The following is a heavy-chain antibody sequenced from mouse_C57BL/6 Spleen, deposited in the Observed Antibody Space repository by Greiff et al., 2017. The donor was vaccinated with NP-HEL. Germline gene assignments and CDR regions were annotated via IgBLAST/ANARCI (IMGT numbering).Heavy chain of an antibody. V-gene: IGHV1-53*01. D-gene: IGHD1-1*01. J-gene: IGHJ2*01. CDR2: INPSNGGT. Sequence: QVQLQQPGTELVKPGASVKLSCKASGYTFTSYWMHWVKQRPGQGLEWIGNINPSNGGTNYNEKFKSKATLTVDKSSSTAYMQRSSLTSEDSAVYYCARHTTVVPYYFDYWGQGTPLTVSA. CDR3: ARHTTVVPYYFDY. CDR1: GYTFTSYW.